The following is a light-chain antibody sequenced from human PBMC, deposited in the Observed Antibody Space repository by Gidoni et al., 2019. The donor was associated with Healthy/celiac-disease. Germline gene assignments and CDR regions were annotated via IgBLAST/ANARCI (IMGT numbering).Light chain of an antibody. CDR2: DAS. CDR1: QGISSA. Sequence: AIQLTHSPSSLSASVGDRVTITCRASQGISSALAWYQQKPGKAPKILIYDASSLESGVPSRFSGSGSETDFTLTISSLQHEDFATYYCQQSNNYRYTFGQGTKLEIK. V-gene: IGKV1D-13*01. CDR3: QQSNNYRYT. J-gene: IGKJ2*01.